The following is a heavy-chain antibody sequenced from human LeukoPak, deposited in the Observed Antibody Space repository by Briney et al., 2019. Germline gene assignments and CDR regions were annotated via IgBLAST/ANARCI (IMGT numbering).Heavy chain of an antibody. D-gene: IGHD6-13*01. Sequence: QAGGSLRLSCAASGFTFSSYAMSWVRQAPGKGLEWVAVIWYDGSNKYYADSVKGRFTISRDNSKNTLYLQMNSLRAEDTAVYYCAREHPKSSSWFNWFDPWGQGTLVTVSS. CDR2: IWYDGSNK. CDR3: AREHPKSSSWFNWFDP. J-gene: IGHJ5*02. CDR1: GFTFSSYA. V-gene: IGHV3-33*08.